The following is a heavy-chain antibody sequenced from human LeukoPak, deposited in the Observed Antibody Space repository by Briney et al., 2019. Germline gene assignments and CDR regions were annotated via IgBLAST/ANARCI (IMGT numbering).Heavy chain of an antibody. CDR3: ARETPRRGETRDGYR. V-gene: IGHV3-7*01. CDR2: IKEDGSET. J-gene: IGHJ4*02. D-gene: IGHD5-24*01. Sequence: SRGSLRLSCAASGFIFKKYWMNWVRQVPGKGLECLANIKEDGSETYYADSVKGRFTISRDNPKNLLFLQINSLRVEDTAVYYCARETPRRGETRDGYRWGQGTVVTVSS. CDR1: GFIFKKYW.